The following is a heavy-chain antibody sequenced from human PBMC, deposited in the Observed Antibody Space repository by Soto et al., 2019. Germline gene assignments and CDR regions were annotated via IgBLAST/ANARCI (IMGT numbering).Heavy chain of an antibody. CDR1: GGSISSYY. V-gene: IGHV4-59*01. Sequence: SETLSLTCTVSGGSISSYYWSWIRQPPGEGLEWIGYIYYSGSTNYNPSLKSRVTISVDTSKNQFSLKLSSVTAADTAVYYCARVWGYAFDFWGQGTLVTVSS. CDR2: IYYSGST. J-gene: IGHJ4*02. CDR3: ARVWGYAFDF. D-gene: IGHD3-16*01.